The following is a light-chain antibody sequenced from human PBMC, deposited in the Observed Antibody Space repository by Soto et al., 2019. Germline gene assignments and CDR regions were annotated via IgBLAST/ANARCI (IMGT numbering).Light chain of an antibody. V-gene: IGKV2-28*01. CDR2: LGS. CDR3: MQALQTPS. J-gene: IGKJ1*01. CDR1: QSLLHSNGYNY. Sequence: DLVMTQSPLSLPVTPGEPASISCRSSQSLLHSNGYNYLDWYLQKPGQSPQLLIYLGSNRASGVPDRFSGSGAGTDFTLKISRVEAEDVGVYYCMQALQTPSFGQGTKVEIQ.